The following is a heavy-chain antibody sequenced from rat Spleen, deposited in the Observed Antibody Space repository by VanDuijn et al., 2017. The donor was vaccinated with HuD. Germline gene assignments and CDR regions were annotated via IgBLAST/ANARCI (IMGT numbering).Heavy chain of an antibody. Sequence: EVQLVESGGCLVQPGRSLKISCAAAGFTFSSFAVAWVRQAPKKSLEWVATIASGGSHTYYRDSVKGRFTISRDNAKSTLYLQMDSLRSEDTATYYCTTVVGDSYWYFDFWGPGTMVTVSS. CDR1: GFTFSSFA. V-gene: IGHV5-27*01. CDR3: TTVVGDSYWYFDF. J-gene: IGHJ1*01. CDR2: IASGGSHT. D-gene: IGHD4-2*01.